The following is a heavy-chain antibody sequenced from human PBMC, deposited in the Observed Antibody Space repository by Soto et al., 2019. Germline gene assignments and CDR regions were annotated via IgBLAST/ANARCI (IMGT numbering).Heavy chain of an antibody. CDR1: GFTFSSYA. D-gene: IGHD3-22*01. CDR2: ISGSGGST. Sequence: GGCLRLSCAACGFTFSSYAMRWVRQAPGKGLEWVSAISGSGGSTYYAGSVKSRFTTSRDNSKNTLYLQMNSLRAEETAVYYCARASKRSGYSPHAFDIWCQETIVTVSS. CDR3: ARASKRSGYSPHAFDI. V-gene: IGHV3-23*01. J-gene: IGHJ3*02.